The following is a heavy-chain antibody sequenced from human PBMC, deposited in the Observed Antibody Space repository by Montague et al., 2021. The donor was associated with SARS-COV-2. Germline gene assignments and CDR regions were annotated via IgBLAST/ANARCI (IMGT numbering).Heavy chain of an antibody. J-gene: IGHJ6*02. V-gene: IGHV4-39*01. D-gene: IGHD1-26*01. Sequence: SETLSLTCAVSGGSISSSSYYWGWICQPPGKGLEWIGSIHYSESTYYNPSLKSRVSISVDTSKNQFSLKLSSVTAADTAVYYCARLWDTVYYYYGMDVWGQGTTVTVSS. CDR1: GGSISSSSYY. CDR3: ARLWDTVYYYYGMDV. CDR2: IHYSEST.